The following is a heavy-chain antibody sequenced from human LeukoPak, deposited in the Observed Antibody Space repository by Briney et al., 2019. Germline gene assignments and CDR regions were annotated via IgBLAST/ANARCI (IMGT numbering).Heavy chain of an antibody. J-gene: IGHJ4*02. V-gene: IGHV1-46*01. Sequence: ASVKVSCKASGYTFTSYYMHWVRQAPGQGLEWMGIINPSGGSTSYAQKFQGRVTMTRDTSTSTVYMELSGLRSEDTAVYYCARWVTGTTTELTEHHDYWGQGTLVTVSS. CDR2: INPSGGST. CDR3: ARWVTGTTTELTEHHDY. CDR1: GYTFTSYY. D-gene: IGHD1-20*01.